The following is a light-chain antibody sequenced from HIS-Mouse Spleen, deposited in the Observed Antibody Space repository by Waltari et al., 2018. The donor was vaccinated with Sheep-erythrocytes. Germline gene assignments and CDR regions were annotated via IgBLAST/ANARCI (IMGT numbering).Light chain of an antibody. V-gene: IGLV2-23*01. CDR1: SSDVGSYNL. CDR3: CSYAGSSTPWV. CDR2: EGS. Sequence: QSALTQPASVSGSPGQSITISCTGTSSDVGSYNLVSRYQQHPGKAPKLMIYEGSKRPSCVSTRFSGSKSGNTASLTISGLPAEDEADYYCCSYAGSSTPWVFGGGTKLTVL. J-gene: IGLJ3*02.